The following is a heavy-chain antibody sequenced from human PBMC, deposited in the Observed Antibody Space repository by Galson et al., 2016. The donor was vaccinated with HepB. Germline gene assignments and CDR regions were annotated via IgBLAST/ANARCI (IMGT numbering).Heavy chain of an antibody. D-gene: IGHD2-15*01. CDR1: GFTFSSYA. CDR3: AKGAYSLPENFQH. CDR2: ISGSGGTT. V-gene: IGHV3-23*01. Sequence: SLRLSCAASGFTFSSYAMNWVRQPPGKGLEWVSSISGSGGTTYYADSLKGRFTISRDNSKSTLYLQMNSLRAEDTAVYYCAKGAYSLPENFQHWGQGTLVTVS. J-gene: IGHJ1*01.